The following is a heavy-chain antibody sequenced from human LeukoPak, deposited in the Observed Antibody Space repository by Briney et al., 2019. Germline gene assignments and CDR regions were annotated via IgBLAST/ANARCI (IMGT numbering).Heavy chain of an antibody. J-gene: IGHJ6*03. CDR1: GGSISSYY. CDR3: ARMSGYYYMDV. CDR2: IYTSGTT. D-gene: IGHD3-10*01. Sequence: PSETLSLTCTVSGGSISSYYWSWIRQPPGKGLEWIGYIYTSGTTNYNPSLKSRVTISVDTSKNQLSLKLSSVTAADTAVYYCARMSGYYYMDVWGKGTTVTVSS. V-gene: IGHV4-4*09.